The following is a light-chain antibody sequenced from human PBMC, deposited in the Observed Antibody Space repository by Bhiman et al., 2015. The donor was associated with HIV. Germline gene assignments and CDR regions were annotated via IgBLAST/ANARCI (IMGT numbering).Light chain of an antibody. J-gene: IGLJ1*01. V-gene: IGLV1-44*01. Sequence: LTQPPSASGTPGQRVTISCSGSSSNIGSNAVNWYQQLPGTAPKLLIYTNNQRPSGVPDRFSGSKSGTSASLAISGLQAEDEADYYCSSLTSSLTYVFGTGTNVTVL. CDR3: SSLTSSLTYV. CDR2: TNN. CDR1: SSNIGSNA.